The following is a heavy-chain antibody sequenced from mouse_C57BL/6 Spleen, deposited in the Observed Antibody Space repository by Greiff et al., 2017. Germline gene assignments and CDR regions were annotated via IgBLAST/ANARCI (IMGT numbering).Heavy chain of an antibody. V-gene: IGHV1-20*01. J-gene: IGHJ1*03. CDR2: INPYNGDT. Sequence: VQLQQSGPELVKPGDSVKISCKASGYSFTGYFMNWVMQSHGKSLEWIGRINPYNGDTFYNQKFKGKATLTVDKSSSTAHMELRSLTSEDFAVYYCAGGSSYHWYFDVWGTGTTVTVSS. CDR1: GYSFTGYF. CDR3: AGGSSYHWYFDV. D-gene: IGHD1-1*01.